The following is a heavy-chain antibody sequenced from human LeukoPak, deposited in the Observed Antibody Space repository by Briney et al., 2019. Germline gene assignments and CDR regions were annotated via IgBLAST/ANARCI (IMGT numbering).Heavy chain of an antibody. CDR3: ARHAYYYHDY. V-gene: IGHV4-4*02. Sequence: SETLSLTCTVPGGSINDNDWWSWVRQPPGKGLEWIVEISRSGRTNYNPSLKSRVSISRDKSKSQMSLKLTSVTAADTAVYYCARHAYYYHDYWGQGTLVTVSS. D-gene: IGHD3-16*01. J-gene: IGHJ4*02. CDR2: ISRSGRT. CDR1: GGSINDNDW.